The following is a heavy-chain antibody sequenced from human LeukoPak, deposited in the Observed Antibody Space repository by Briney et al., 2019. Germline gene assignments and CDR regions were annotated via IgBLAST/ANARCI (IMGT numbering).Heavy chain of an antibody. CDR2: ISYDGSNK. CDR1: GFTFSNYG. J-gene: IGHJ3*02. V-gene: IGHV3-30*03. D-gene: IGHD1-26*01. CDR3: ARVGNAFDI. Sequence: PGGSLRLSCAASGFTFSNYGMHWVRQAPGKGLEWVAVISYDGSNKYYADSVKGRFTISRDNSKNTLYLQMNSLRAEDTAVYYCARVGNAFDIWGQGTMVTVSS.